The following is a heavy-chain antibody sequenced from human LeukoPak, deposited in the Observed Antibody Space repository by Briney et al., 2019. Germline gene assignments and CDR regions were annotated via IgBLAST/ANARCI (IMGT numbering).Heavy chain of an antibody. CDR3: ASRKLGNDY. CDR2: IYYTGT. D-gene: IGHD7-27*01. V-gene: IGHV4-59*02. Sequence: SETLSLTCTVSGGSVSDYYWSWIRQSPGKGLEWIGYIYYTGTSYNPFLKSRVTISADTSKNQFSLNLSSVTAADTAVYYCASRKLGNDYWGQGTLVTVSS. CDR1: GGSVSDYY. J-gene: IGHJ4*02.